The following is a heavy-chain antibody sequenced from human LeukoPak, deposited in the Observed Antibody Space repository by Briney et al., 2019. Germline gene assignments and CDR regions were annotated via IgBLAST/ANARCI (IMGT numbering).Heavy chain of an antibody. CDR1: GFTFSTYG. CDR3: TRDTDY. V-gene: IGHV3-33*01. J-gene: IGHJ4*02. CDR2: IWYDGSNK. Sequence: GRSLRLSCAASGFTFSTYGVHWVRQAPGKGLEWVAIIWYDGSNKYYADSVKGRSTISRDNSKNTLYLQMNSLRAEDTAVYYCTRDTDYWGQGTLVTVSS.